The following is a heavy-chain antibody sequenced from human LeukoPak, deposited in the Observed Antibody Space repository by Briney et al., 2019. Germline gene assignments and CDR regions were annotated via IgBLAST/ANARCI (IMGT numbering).Heavy chain of an antibody. CDR1: GGSISSSSYY. J-gene: IGHJ4*02. CDR3: ARGLYYYDSSGPPAEFDY. D-gene: IGHD3-22*01. CDR2: IYYSGST. V-gene: IGHV4-39*01. Sequence: SETLSLTCTVSGGSISSSSYYWGWIRQPPGKGLKWIGSIYYSGSTYYNPSLKSRVTISVDTSKNQFSLKLSSVTAADTAVYYCARGLYYYDSSGPPAEFDYWGQGTLVTVSS.